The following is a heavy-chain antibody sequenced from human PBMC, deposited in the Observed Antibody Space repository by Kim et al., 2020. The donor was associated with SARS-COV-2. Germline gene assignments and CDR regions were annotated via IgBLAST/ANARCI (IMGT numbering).Heavy chain of an antibody. J-gene: IGHJ4*02. CDR1: GGSISSGGYY. V-gene: IGHV4-31*03. CDR2: IYYSGST. Sequence: SETLSLTCTVSGGSISSGGYYWSWIRQHPGKGLEWIGYIYYSGSTYYNPSLKSRVTISVDTSKNQFSLKLSSVTAADTAVYYCARFAVTQLALDYWGQGTLVTVSS. D-gene: IGHD6-6*01. CDR3: ARFAVTQLALDY.